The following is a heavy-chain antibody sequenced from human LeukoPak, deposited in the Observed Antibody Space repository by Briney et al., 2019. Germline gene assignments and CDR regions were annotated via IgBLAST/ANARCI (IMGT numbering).Heavy chain of an antibody. J-gene: IGHJ4*02. CDR1: GFIFSSYE. CDR2: ISSSGRTI. CDR3: ARDRPGIVRWFDY. D-gene: IGHD1-26*01. Sequence: GGSLRLSCAASGFIFSSYEMNWVRQAPGKGLEWVSYISSSGRTIYYADSVKGRFTISRDNAKNPLSLQTNSLRAEDTAVYYCARDRPGIVRWFDYWGQGTLVTVSS. V-gene: IGHV3-48*03.